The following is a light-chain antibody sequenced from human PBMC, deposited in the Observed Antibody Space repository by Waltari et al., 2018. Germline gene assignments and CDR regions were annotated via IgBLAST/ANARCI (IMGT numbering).Light chain of an antibody. V-gene: IGKV1-5*03. CDR3: HQYNSESYT. Sequence: DIQMTQSPSTLAASVGDRITITCRASQNINNWLAWYQQKPGKAPKLLIQKASTLESGVPSRFSGSGSGTEFTLTVSSLQPDDSATYFCHQYNSESYTFGQGTKLEIK. CDR1: QNINNW. J-gene: IGKJ2*01. CDR2: KAS.